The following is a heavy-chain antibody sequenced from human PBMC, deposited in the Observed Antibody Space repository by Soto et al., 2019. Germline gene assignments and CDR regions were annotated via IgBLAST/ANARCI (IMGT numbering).Heavy chain of an antibody. Sequence: GGSLRLSCAASGFTFSDYYMSWIRQAPGKGLEWVSYISSSGSTIYYADSVKGRFTISRDNAKNSLYLQMNSLRAEDTAVYYCARCPRTRRSDYMDVWGKGTTVTVSS. J-gene: IGHJ6*03. CDR3: ARCPRTRRSDYMDV. V-gene: IGHV3-11*01. CDR2: ISSSGSTI. CDR1: GFTFSDYY. D-gene: IGHD1-7*01.